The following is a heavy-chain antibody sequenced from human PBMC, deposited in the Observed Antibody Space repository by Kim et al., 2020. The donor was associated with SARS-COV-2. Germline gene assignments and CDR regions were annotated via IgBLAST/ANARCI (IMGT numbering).Heavy chain of an antibody. Sequence: YPGSVKGRFTISRENAKNSLYLQMNSLRAGDTAVYYCARGLGYYYYGMDVWGQGTTVTVSS. D-gene: IGHD3-16*01. J-gene: IGHJ6*02. CDR3: ARGLGYYYYGMDV. V-gene: IGHV3-13*01.